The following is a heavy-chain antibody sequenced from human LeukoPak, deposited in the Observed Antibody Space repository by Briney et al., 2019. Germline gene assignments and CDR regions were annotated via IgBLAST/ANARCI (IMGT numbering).Heavy chain of an antibody. CDR1: GGTFGVNA. CDR3: ARDGVRNMGLRLDY. J-gene: IGHJ4*02. Sequence: SVKVSCKASGGTFGVNAIHWVRHAPGQGLEWMGDIIPIFPKSNYAQKFQGRVTFTADESTSTAYMEMSSLTCEDTAVYYCARDGVRNMGLRLDYWGQGTLVIVSS. CDR2: IIPIFPKS. V-gene: IGHV1-69*13. D-gene: IGHD1-14*01.